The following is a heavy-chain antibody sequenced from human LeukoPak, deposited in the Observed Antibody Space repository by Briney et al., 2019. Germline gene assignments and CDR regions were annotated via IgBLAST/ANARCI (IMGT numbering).Heavy chain of an antibody. CDR1: GFTFSSYG. J-gene: IGHJ6*04. CDR2: ISYDGSNK. CDR3: ASPNSRGGSGTELRNYGMDV. V-gene: IGHV3-30*03. Sequence: GGSLRLSCAASGFTFSSYGMHWVRQAPGKGLEWVAVISYDGSNKYYADSVKGRFTISRDNSKNTLYLQMNSLRAEDTAVYYCASPNSRGGSGTELRNYGMDVWGKGTTVTVSS. D-gene: IGHD3-10*01.